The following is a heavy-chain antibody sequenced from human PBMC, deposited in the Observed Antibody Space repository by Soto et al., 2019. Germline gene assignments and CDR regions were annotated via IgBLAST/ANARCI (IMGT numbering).Heavy chain of an antibody. CDR3: ARHFAPGRPYFDS. V-gene: IGHV4-59*08. CDR1: GGSINNYY. Sequence: SETLSLTCTVSGGSINNYYWSWIRQPPGKGLEWIGYIYYTGSTNYNPSLKSRVTISVDTSKNQFSLKLSSVTAADTAVYYCARHFAPGRPYFDSWGQGTLVTVSS. CDR2: IYYTGST. J-gene: IGHJ4*02. D-gene: IGHD2-15*01.